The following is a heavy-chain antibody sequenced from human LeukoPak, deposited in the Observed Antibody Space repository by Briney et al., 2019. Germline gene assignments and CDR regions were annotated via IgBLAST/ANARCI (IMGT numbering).Heavy chain of an antibody. Sequence: ASVKVSCKASGYSFTTSAINWVRQAPGQGPEWMGWINPNTGNPTYAQGFTGRFVFSLDTSVSTAYLQISSLKAEDTAVYYCARDKLPQGFDYWGQGTLVTVSS. CDR3: ARDKLPQGFDY. D-gene: IGHD4-23*01. CDR1: GYSFTTSA. CDR2: INPNTGNP. V-gene: IGHV7-4-1*02. J-gene: IGHJ4*02.